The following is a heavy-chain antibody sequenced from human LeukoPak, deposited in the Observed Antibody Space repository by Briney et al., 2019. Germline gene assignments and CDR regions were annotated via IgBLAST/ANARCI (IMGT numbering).Heavy chain of an antibody. CDR1: GFTFSSYG. D-gene: IGHD6-6*01. CDR3: AKDDSSSAGTLPLY. CDR2: ISYDGSNK. V-gene: IGHV3-30*18. Sequence: GGSLRLSCAASGFTFSSYGMHWVRQAPGKGLEWVAVISYDGSNKYYADSVKGRFTISRDNSKNTLYLQMNSLRAEDTAVYYCAKDDSSSAGTLPLYWGQGTLVTVS. J-gene: IGHJ4*02.